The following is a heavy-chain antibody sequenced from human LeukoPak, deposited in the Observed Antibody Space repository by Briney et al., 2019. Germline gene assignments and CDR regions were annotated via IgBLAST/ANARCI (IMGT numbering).Heavy chain of an antibody. Sequence: ASVKVSCKASGYIFTGYYMNWVRQAAGQGLEWMGWIHLNSGDTKYAQKFQGRVTMTRDTSSSTVYMQLSRLRSDDTAVYYCARDPLSITKIVGRNWFERWGQGTLVTVSS. CDR3: ARDPLSITKIVGRNWFER. V-gene: IGHV1-2*02. CDR2: IHLNSGDT. D-gene: IGHD3-22*01. J-gene: IGHJ5*02. CDR1: GYIFTGYY.